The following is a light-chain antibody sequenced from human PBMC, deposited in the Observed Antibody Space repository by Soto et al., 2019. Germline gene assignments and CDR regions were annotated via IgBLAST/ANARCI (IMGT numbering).Light chain of an antibody. V-gene: IGLV2-8*01. Sequence: QSALTQPPSASGSPGQSVTISCTGTSSDVGAYNYVSWYQQHPGKVPKLIIYEVSKRPSGVHDRFSASKSGNAASLTVSGLQAEDEADYYCSSYAGSNSVVFGGGTKLTVL. CDR1: SSDVGAYNY. J-gene: IGLJ2*01. CDR3: SSYAGSNSVV. CDR2: EVS.